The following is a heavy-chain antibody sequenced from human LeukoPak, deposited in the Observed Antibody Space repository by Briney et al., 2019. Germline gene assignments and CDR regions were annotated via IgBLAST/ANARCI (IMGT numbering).Heavy chain of an antibody. CDR3: ATYTLSQFWSGYYHFDY. V-gene: IGHV1-69*05. D-gene: IGHD3-3*01. J-gene: IGHJ4*02. CDR1: GGNFISYA. CDR2: IIPMFGAS. Sequence: SVKVSCKASGGNFISYAVSWVRQAPGQGLEWMGGIIPMFGASNYAQKFQGRVTITTDESTTTAYMELSSLSSEDTAVYYCATYTLSQFWSGYYHFDYWGQGTLVSVSS.